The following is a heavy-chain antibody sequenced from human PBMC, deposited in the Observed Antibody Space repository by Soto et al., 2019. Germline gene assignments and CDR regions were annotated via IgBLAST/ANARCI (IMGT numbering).Heavy chain of an antibody. CDR3: AHRSFANDAFDV. Sequence: SGPTLVNPTQTLTLTCTFAGFSLRGDSVGVGWIRQPPGKALEWLALIYWNDDKHYSPSLKSRLTIAKDTSKNQVVLTMTNMDPVDTATYYCAHRSFANDAFDVWGQGTMVTVSS. V-gene: IGHV2-5*01. CDR1: GFSLRGDSVG. D-gene: IGHD3-3*01. J-gene: IGHJ3*01. CDR2: IYWNDDK.